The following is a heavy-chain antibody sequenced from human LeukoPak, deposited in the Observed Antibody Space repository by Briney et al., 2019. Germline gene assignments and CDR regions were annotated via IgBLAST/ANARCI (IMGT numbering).Heavy chain of an antibody. D-gene: IGHD6-13*01. J-gene: IGHJ1*01. Sequence: ASVKVSCKASGYTFTSYYMHWVRQAPGQGLEWMGIINPSGGSTSYAQKFQGRVTMTRDTSTSTVYMELSSLRSEDTAVYYCATDRGIAAETGDAEYFQHWGQGTLVTVSS. V-gene: IGHV1-46*01. CDR3: ATDRGIAAETGDAEYFQH. CDR1: GYTFTSYY. CDR2: INPSGGST.